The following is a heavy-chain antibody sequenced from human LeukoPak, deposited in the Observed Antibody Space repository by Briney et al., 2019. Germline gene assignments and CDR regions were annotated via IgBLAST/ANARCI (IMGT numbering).Heavy chain of an antibody. CDR1: GGSISSYY. CDR2: IYYSGIT. Sequence: PSETLSLTCTVSGGSISSYYWSWIRPPPGKGLEWIGYIYYSGITNYNPSFKSRVTISVDTSKNQFALRLNSVTAADTAVYYCARAASSWSFDYWGQGTLVTVSS. CDR3: ARAASSWSFDY. D-gene: IGHD6-13*01. J-gene: IGHJ4*02. V-gene: IGHV4-59*01.